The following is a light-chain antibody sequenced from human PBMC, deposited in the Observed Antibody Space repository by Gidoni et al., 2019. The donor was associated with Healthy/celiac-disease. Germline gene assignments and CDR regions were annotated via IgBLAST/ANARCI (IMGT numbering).Light chain of an antibody. V-gene: IGLV1-44*01. CDR3: AAWDDSLNGWV. CDR2: GNH. CDR1: SSNLGDNT. Sequence: QSVLTQPPSVSGPPGQRVTSSCTGRSSNLGDNTVKWYQQFPGTAPKLLISGNHARSSGVPDRISGSKSGTSGSLAISGLQSEDEADYFCAAWDDSLNGWVFGGGTKLTVL. J-gene: IGLJ3*02.